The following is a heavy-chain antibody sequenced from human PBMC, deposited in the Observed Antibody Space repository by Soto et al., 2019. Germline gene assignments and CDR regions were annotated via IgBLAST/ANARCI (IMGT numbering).Heavy chain of an antibody. V-gene: IGHV5-51*01. CDR2: IYPGDSDT. CDR1: GYTFTNYW. J-gene: IGHJ6*02. CDR3: AASIFYYGMDV. Sequence: GESLKISCKGSGYTFTNYWIGWVRQMPGKGPEWMGIIYPGDSDTKYNPSFQGQVTISADKSITSTYLQWSSLKASDTAIYYCAASIFYYGMDVWGQGTTVTVSS.